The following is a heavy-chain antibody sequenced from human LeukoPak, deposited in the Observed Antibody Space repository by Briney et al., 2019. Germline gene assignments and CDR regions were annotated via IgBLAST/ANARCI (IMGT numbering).Heavy chain of an antibody. Sequence: GSLRLSCAASGFTFSSYGMHWVRQAPGKGLEWVAVISYDGSNKYYADSVKGRFTIPRDNSKNTLYLQMNSLRAEDTAVYYCAKAKLAAAGAYYYGMDVWGQGTTVTVSS. CDR2: ISYDGSNK. CDR3: AKAKLAAAGAYYYGMDV. D-gene: IGHD6-13*01. V-gene: IGHV3-30*18. J-gene: IGHJ6*02. CDR1: GFTFSSYG.